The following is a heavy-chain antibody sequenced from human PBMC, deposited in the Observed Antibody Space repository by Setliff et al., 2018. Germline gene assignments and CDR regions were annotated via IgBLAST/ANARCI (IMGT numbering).Heavy chain of an antibody. CDR2: ISHSGSA. J-gene: IGHJ4*02. V-gene: IGHV4-38-2*01. CDR1: GYSIRSGNY. CDR3: ARHVFNRGTHPRPCDS. Sequence: PSETLSLTCAVSGYSIRSGNYWGWIRQPPGKGLEWIGSISHSGSAYYNPSLKSRATISLDMSKNQFSLKLSSVTAADTARYYCARHVFNRGTHPRPCDSWGQGTPVTVSS. D-gene: IGHD3-16*01.